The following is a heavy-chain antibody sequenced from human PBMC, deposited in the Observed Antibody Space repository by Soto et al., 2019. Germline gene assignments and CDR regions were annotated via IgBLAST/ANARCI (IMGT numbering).Heavy chain of an antibody. D-gene: IGHD4-17*01. CDR3: AISTTVTTFRKYYYYGMDV. CDR2: ISAYNGNT. J-gene: IGHJ6*02. V-gene: IGHV1-18*01. Sequence: ASVKVSCKASGYTFTSYGISWVRQAPGQGLEWMGWISAYNGNTNYAQKLQGRVTMTTDTSTSTAYMELRSLRSDDTAVYYCAISTTVTTFRKYYYYGMDVWGQGTTVTVSS. CDR1: GYTFTSYG.